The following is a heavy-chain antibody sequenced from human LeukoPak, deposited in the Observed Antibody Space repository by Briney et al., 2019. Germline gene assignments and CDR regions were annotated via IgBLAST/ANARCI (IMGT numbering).Heavy chain of an antibody. CDR1: GGSFSGYY. V-gene: IGHV4-34*01. CDR2: INHSGST. CDR3: ARGYGSSGWTIFDY. D-gene: IGHD6-19*01. Sequence: SETLSLTCAVYGGSFSGYYWSWIRQPPGKGLEWIGEINHSGSTNYNPSLKSRVTMSVDTSKNQFSLKLSSVTAADTAVYYCARGYGSSGWTIFDYWGQGTLVTVSS. J-gene: IGHJ4*02.